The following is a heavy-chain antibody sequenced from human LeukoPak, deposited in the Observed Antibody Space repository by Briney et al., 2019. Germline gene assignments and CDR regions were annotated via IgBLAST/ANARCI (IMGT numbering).Heavy chain of an antibody. CDR3: ARDHSVTRGAYYFDY. Sequence: ASVKVSCKASGYTFTGYYIHWVRQAPGQGLEWMGWINPNSGGTNYSRKFQGRVTMTRDTSISTAYMELSRLRSDDTAFYYCARDHSVTRGAYYFDYWGQGTLVTVSS. J-gene: IGHJ4*02. D-gene: IGHD5-24*01. V-gene: IGHV1-2*02. CDR2: INPNSGGT. CDR1: GYTFTGYY.